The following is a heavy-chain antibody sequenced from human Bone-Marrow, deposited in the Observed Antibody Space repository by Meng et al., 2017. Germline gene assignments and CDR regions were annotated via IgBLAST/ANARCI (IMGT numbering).Heavy chain of an antibody. D-gene: IGHD1-26*01. J-gene: IGHJ6*02. CDR1: GYSFTSYW. V-gene: IGHV5-51*01. CDR3: ARKGGTSYYGMDV. CDR2: IYPGDSDT. Sequence: KVSCKGSGYSFTSYWIGWVRQMPGKGREGMGIIYPGDSDTRYSPSFQGQVTISADKSISTAYLQWSSLKASDTAMYYCARKGGTSYYGMDVWGQGTTVTVSS.